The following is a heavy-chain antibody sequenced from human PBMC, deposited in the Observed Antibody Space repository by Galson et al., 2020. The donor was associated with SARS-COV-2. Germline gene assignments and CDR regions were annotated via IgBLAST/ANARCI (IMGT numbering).Heavy chain of an antibody. Sequence: SETLSLTCTVSGGSISSSSYYWGWIRQPTGKALEWIGSIYDSGSTDYNPSLKSRVTISKDTSKKQLSLKLSSVTAADTAVYYCAKGNKVGISGYYMDVWGKGTTVTISS. J-gene: IGHJ6*03. CDR2: IYDSGST. D-gene: IGHD1-26*01. CDR3: AKGNKVGISGYYMDV. V-gene: IGHV4-39*01. CDR1: GGSISSSSYY.